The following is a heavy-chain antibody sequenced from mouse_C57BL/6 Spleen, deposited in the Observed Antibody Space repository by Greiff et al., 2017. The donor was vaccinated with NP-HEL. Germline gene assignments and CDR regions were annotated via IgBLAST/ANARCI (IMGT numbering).Heavy chain of an antibody. D-gene: IGHD1-1*01. V-gene: IGHV1-82*01. CDR2: IYPGDGDT. Sequence: QVQLQQSGPELVKPGASVKISCKASGYAFSSSWMNWVKQRPGKGLEWIGRIYPGDGDTNYNGKFKGKATLTADKSSSTAYMQLSSLTSEDSAVYFCAKSGYYYYLDYWGQGTTLTVSS. CDR1: GYAFSSSW. J-gene: IGHJ2*01. CDR3: AKSGYYYYLDY.